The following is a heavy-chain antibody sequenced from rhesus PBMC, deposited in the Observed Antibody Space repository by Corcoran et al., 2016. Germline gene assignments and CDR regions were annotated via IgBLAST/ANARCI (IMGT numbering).Heavy chain of an antibody. CDR2: IYGTSGST. CDR1: GGSISSGYD. Sequence: QVQLQESGPGVVKPSETLSLTCAVSGGSISSGYDWSWIRQPPGKGLEWIGYIYGTSGSTNYNPSLKNRVTISKDASKNQFSLKLSSVTAADTAVYYCARDSGCTGSGCHDAFDFWGQGLRVTDSS. V-gene: IGHV4-76*01. J-gene: IGHJ3*01. D-gene: IGHD2-21*01. CDR3: ARDSGCTGSGCHDAFDF.